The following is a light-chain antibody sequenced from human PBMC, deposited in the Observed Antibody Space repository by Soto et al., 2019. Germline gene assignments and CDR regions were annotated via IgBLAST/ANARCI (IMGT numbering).Light chain of an antibody. CDR2: KAS. CDR3: QQYHRYWT. CDR1: QSISSW. V-gene: IGKV1-5*03. Sequence: DIQMTQSPSTLSASVGDRVTITCRASQSISSWLAWYQQKPGKAPKLLIYKASSLESGVPSRFSGSGSGTEFTLAISILQPDDFATYYCQQYHRYWTFGQGTKVEIK. J-gene: IGKJ1*01.